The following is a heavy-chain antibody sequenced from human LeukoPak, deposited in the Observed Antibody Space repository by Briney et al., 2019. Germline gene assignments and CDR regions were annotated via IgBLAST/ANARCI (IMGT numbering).Heavy chain of an antibody. Sequence: AGGSLRLSCAASGFTFSRRDMNWVRQAPGKGLEWVSTIDTTGGIHYADSVRGRFTISRDDSKNTVFLQMNSLRADDTSIYYCTSSYFETSHYTHYHLDYWGRGTLVTVSP. J-gene: IGHJ4*02. CDR3: TSSYFETSHYTHYHLDY. CDR1: GFTFSRRD. D-gene: IGHD3-3*01. V-gene: IGHV3-23*01. CDR2: IDTTGGI.